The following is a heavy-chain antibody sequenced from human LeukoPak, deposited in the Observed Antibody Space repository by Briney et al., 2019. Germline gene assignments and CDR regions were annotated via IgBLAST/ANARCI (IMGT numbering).Heavy chain of an antibody. CDR2: IYYSGST. Sequence: PSETLSLTCTVSGGSISSSSYYWGWIRQPPGKGLEWIGTIYYSGSTYYNPSLKSRVTISVDTSKNQFSLKLSSVTAADTAVYYCARRVSLRYFDLWGQGTLVTVSS. D-gene: IGHD3-9*01. J-gene: IGHJ4*02. CDR1: GGSISSSSYY. V-gene: IGHV4-39*01. CDR3: ARRVSLRYFDL.